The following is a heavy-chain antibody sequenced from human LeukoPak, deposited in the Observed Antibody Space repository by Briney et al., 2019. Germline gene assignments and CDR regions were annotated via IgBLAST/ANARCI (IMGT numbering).Heavy chain of an antibody. CDR1: GGSISSSNW. CDR2: TNHSGST. V-gene: IGHV4-4*02. CDR3: ARHSQGSGSKYYYYYYMDV. Sequence: PSETLSLTRAVSGGSISSSNWWSWVRQPPGKGLEWIGETNHSGSTNYNPSLKSRVTISVDTSKNQFSLKLSSVTAADTAVYYCARHSQGSGSKYYYYYYMDVWGKGTTVTTSS. J-gene: IGHJ6*03. D-gene: IGHD3-10*01.